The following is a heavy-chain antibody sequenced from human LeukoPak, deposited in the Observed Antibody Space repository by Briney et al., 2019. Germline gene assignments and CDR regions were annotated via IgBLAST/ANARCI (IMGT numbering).Heavy chain of an antibody. CDR3: ARSETGSTDFDF. CDR1: GYTFTKYG. Sequence: GASVKVSCKASGYTFTKYGISWVRQAPGQGLEWMGWISPYTGSTNFAQQFQGRFLMTTDTSMTTAYMEVRSLASNDTAIYYCARSETGSTDFDFWGQGTLVTVSP. D-gene: IGHD1/OR15-1a*01. V-gene: IGHV1-18*01. J-gene: IGHJ4*02. CDR2: ISPYTGST.